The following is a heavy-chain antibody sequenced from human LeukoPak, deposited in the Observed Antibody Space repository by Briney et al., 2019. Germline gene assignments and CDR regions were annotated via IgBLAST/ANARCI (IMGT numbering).Heavy chain of an antibody. Sequence: SETLSLTCAVSGGSISSSNWWSWVRQPPGKGLEWIGEIYHSGSTNYNPSLKSRVTISVDKSKNQFSLKLSSVTAADTAVYYCARHFIRDYYDSSGLGAFDIWGQGTMVTVSS. D-gene: IGHD3-22*01. CDR1: GGSISSSNW. CDR3: ARHFIRDYYDSSGLGAFDI. V-gene: IGHV4-4*02. J-gene: IGHJ3*02. CDR2: IYHSGST.